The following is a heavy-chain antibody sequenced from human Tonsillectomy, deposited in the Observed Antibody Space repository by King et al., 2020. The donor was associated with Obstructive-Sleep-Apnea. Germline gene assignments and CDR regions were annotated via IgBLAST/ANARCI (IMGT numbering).Heavy chain of an antibody. D-gene: IGHD1-1*01. V-gene: IGHV1-2*02. CDR3: ARGGTTGSRRAYNWFDP. CDR1: GYTFTGYY. Sequence: QLVQSGAEVKKPGASVKVSCKASGYTFTGYYMHWVRQAPGQGLEWMGWINPNSGGTNYAQKFQGRVTMTRETSISTAYMELSRLRSDDTAVYYCARGGTTGSRRAYNWFDPWGQGTLVTVSS. CDR2: INPNSGGT. J-gene: IGHJ5*02.